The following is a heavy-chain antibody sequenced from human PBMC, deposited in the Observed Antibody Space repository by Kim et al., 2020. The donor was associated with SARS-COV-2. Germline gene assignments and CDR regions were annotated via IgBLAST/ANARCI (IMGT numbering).Heavy chain of an antibody. CDR1: GFAFGDFPFGRFW. D-gene: IGHD6-19*01. CDR3: AKTVAGRIDAFDV. J-gene: IGHJ3*01. CDR2: IKQDGTQK. Sequence: GGSLRLSCVASGFAFGDFPFGRFWMTWVRQVPGKGLEWLANIKQDGTQKYYVGSLKGRFTISRDNAQNSLYLQMTGLRAEDTAVYYCAKTVAGRIDAFDVWGQGTMVTVSS. V-gene: IGHV3-7*03.